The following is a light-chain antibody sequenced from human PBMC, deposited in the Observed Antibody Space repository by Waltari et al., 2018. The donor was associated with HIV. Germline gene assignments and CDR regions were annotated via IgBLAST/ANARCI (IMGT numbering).Light chain of an antibody. J-gene: IGLJ2*01. CDR1: RGNIATNY. Sequence: FVLTQPHSVSESPGKTVTISCTHNRGNIATNYVQRYQQRPGSSPTTVIYEDNQRPSGVPDRFSGSIDSSSNSAALTISGLETDDEADYYCQSYDNNDVIFGGGTRLTVL. V-gene: IGLV6-57*01. CDR2: EDN. CDR3: QSYDNNDVI.